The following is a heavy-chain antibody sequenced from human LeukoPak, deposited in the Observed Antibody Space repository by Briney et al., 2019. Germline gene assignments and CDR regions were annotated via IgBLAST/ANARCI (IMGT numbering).Heavy chain of an antibody. Sequence: PSETLSLTCAVYGGSFSGYYWSWIRQPPGKGLEWIGEINHSGSTNYNPSLKSRVTISVDTSKNQFSLKLSSVTAADTAVYYCARDQGRDGYRFDPWGQGTLVTVSS. J-gene: IGHJ5*02. D-gene: IGHD5-24*01. CDR3: ARDQGRDGYRFDP. CDR1: GGSFSGYY. CDR2: INHSGST. V-gene: IGHV4-34*01.